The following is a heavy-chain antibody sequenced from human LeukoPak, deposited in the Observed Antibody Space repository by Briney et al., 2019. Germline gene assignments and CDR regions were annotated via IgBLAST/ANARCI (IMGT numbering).Heavy chain of an antibody. CDR1: GGSISSYY. CDR2: IYTSGST. D-gene: IGHD6-19*01. V-gene: IGHV4-4*07. J-gene: IGHJ4*02. CDR3: ARDLGGYNRGWYPFDH. Sequence: SETLSLTCTLSGGSISSYYWGWMRQPAGKGLEWIGRIYTSGSTNYNPSLTSRVTLSVDTSKNQFSLKLGSVTAADTAVYYCARDLGGYNRGWYPFDHWGQGILVTVSS.